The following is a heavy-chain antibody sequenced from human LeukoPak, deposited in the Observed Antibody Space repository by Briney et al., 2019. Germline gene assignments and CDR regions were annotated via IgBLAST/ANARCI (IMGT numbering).Heavy chain of an antibody. V-gene: IGHV3-23*01. Sequence: GGSLRLSCAASGFTFSSYAMTWVRQAPGKGLEWVSAISGGGTTYYADSVKGRFTVSRDNSKNTLYLQMNSLRAEDTAVYYCAKTTHDSSGYYYFGYWGQGTLVTVSS. J-gene: IGHJ4*02. CDR1: GFTFSSYA. CDR3: AKTTHDSSGYYYFGY. CDR2: ISGGGTT. D-gene: IGHD3-22*01.